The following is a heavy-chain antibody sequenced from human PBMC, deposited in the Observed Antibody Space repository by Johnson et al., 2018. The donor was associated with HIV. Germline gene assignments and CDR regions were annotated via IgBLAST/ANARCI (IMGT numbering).Heavy chain of an antibody. D-gene: IGHD2-21*01. V-gene: IGHV3-30*04. J-gene: IGHJ3*02. CDR1: AFAFSSYA. Sequence: QVQLVESGGGVVQPGKSLRLSCVASAFAFSSYAMHWVRQTPGKGLEWVAVISSDGSNKYFADSVKGRFIISRDNSKNTLYLQMNSLTTEDTAAYYCARGGGWGGDCYSGFDAFDIWGQGTMVTVS. CDR2: ISSDGSNK. CDR3: ARGGGWGGDCYSGFDAFDI.